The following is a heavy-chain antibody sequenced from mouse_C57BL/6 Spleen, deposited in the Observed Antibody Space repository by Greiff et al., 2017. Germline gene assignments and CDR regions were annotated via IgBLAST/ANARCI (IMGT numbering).Heavy chain of an antibody. J-gene: IGHJ3*01. CDR1: GYTFTSYW. V-gene: IGHV1-52*01. CDR2: IDPSDSET. Sequence: VQLQQPGAELVRPGSSVKLSCKASGYTFTSYWMHWVKQRPIQGLEWIGNIDPSDSETHYNQKFKDKATLTVDKSSSTAYMQLSSLTSEDSAAYYCARDSYYGNLAYWGQGTLVTVSA. CDR3: ARDSYYGNLAY. D-gene: IGHD2-10*01.